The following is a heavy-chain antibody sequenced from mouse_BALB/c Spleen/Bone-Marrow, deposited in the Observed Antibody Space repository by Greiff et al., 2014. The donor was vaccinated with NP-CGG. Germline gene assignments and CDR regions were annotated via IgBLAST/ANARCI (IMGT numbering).Heavy chain of an antibody. V-gene: IGHV1-80*01. D-gene: IGHD1-1*01. Sequence: LEESGAELVRPGSSVKISCKTSGYAFSFYWMNWVKQRPGQGLEWIGQIYPGDGDTNYNGKFKGKATLTADTSSGTAYMQLSSLTSEDSAVYFCARAGLSTDYWGQGTSLTVSS. J-gene: IGHJ2*02. CDR2: IYPGDGDT. CDR1: GYAFSFYW. CDR3: ARAGLSTDY.